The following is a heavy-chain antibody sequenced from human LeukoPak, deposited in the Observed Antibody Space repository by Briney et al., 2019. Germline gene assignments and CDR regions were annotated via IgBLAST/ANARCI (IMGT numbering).Heavy chain of an antibody. V-gene: IGHV3-30*02. CDR2: ILYDGSNK. J-gene: IGHJ4*02. D-gene: IGHD4-23*01. CDR3: ARDLVTDGCRFFDY. Sequence: GGSLRLSCATSGLAFSHCGMHWVRQAPGKGLEWVAYILYDGSNKHYADSVKGRFTISRDNSKNTLSLQMNSLRPEDTAVYYCARDLVTDGCRFFDYWGQGTPVTVSS. CDR1: GLAFSHCG.